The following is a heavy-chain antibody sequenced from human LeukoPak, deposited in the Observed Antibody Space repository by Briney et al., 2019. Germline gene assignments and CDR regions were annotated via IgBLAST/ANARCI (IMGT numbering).Heavy chain of an antibody. D-gene: IGHD3-16*01. CDR2: IYFTGNT. CDR1: GGSISSDTYF. Sequence: PSETLSLTCTVSGGSISSDTYFLGWIRQPPGKGLEWIANIYFTGNTYYNPSLKSRATISVDTSKNQFSLTLSSVTAADTAVYYCASEAHRGGGFDSWGQGTQVTVSS. J-gene: IGHJ4*02. V-gene: IGHV4-39*01. CDR3: ASEAHRGGGFDS.